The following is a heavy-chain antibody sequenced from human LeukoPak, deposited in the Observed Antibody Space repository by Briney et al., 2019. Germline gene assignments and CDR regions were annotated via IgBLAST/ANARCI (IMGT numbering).Heavy chain of an antibody. D-gene: IGHD3-22*01. CDR3: ARAWASSGYYHFDY. CDR2: ISGSGGST. CDR1: GFIFSSYA. V-gene: IGHV3-23*01. J-gene: IGHJ4*02. Sequence: GGSLRLSCAASGFIFSSYAMSWVRQAPGKGLEWVSAISGSGGSTYYADSVKGRFTISRDSSTNTLYLQMNSLRAEDTAVYYCARAWASSGYYHFDYWGQGTLVTVSS.